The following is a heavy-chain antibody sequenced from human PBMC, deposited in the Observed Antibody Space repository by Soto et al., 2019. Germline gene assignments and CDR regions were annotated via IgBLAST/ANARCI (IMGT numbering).Heavy chain of an antibody. CDR3: VKPNALHISVDS. J-gene: IGHJ4*02. Sequence: PGGSLRLSCAASGFSFDRFVMSWIRQAPGKGLEWVSAISGSGGRTYYADSVEGRFSISRDNSKSTLYLQMTSLTVEDTALYYFVKPNALHISVDSWGQGTLVIVSA. V-gene: IGHV3-23*01. CDR1: GFSFDRFV. D-gene: IGHD2-21*01. CDR2: ISGSGGRT.